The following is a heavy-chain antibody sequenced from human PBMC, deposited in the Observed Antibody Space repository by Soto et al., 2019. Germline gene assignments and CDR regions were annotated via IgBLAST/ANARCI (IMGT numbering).Heavy chain of an antibody. D-gene: IGHD1-7*01. J-gene: IGHJ5*02. Sequence: ASVKVSCKASGYTFTGYYMHWVRQAPGQGLEWMGWINPNSGGTNYAQKFQGWVTMTRDTSISTAYMELSRLRSDDTAVYYCARVSPGNYNWFDPWGQGTLVTVS. CDR1: GYTFTGYY. CDR3: ARVSPGNYNWFDP. CDR2: INPNSGGT. V-gene: IGHV1-2*04.